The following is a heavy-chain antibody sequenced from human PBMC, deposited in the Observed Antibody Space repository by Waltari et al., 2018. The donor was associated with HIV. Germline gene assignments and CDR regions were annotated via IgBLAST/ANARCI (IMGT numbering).Heavy chain of an antibody. V-gene: IGHV1-2*02. D-gene: IGHD1-26*01. CDR1: GYNFIDHY. J-gene: IGHJ1*01. CDR2: SNRNSGSK. Sequence: QVHLVQSGAEVKKPGTSVRLSCATSGYNFIDHYIHWVRQAPGQGLQWVAWSNRNSGSKRHSQGFQGRVTVSRGVCLKTVYLDLTNLRPDDTAIYYCARDRARERVVGQFWGPGTPVTVST. CDR3: ARDRARERVVGQF.